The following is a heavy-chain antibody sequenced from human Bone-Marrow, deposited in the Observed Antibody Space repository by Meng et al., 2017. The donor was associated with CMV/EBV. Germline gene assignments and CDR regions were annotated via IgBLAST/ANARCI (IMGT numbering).Heavy chain of an antibody. Sequence: ASVKVSCKASGYTFTGDYMHWVRQAPGQGLEWMGLINPNSGDTTFAQKFQGRVTMTRDTSISTAYMELSSLRSDDTAVYYCARDCSSSGCAPEVLYYYYYYGMDVWGQGTTVTVS. CDR1: GYTFTGDY. V-gene: IGHV1-2*02. CDR2: INPNSGDT. J-gene: IGHJ6*02. CDR3: ARDCSSSGCAPEVLYYYYYYGMDV. D-gene: IGHD2-2*01.